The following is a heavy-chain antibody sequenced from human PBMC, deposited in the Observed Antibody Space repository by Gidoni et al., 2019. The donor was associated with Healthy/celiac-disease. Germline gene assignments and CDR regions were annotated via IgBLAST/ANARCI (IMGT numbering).Heavy chain of an antibody. Sequence: HLQLQESGPGLVKPSDTLSLTCTFSRCSICSSSYYWGWIRQPPGKGLEWISSIYYGGSTYYNTTHKGRVTISVDTSKNQFSLKLSSVTAADTAVYYCARQQGGIVATIFDYWGQGTLVTVSS. CDR1: RCSICSSSYY. CDR3: ARQQGGIVATIFDY. D-gene: IGHD5-12*01. V-gene: IGHV4-39*01. CDR2: IYYGGST. J-gene: IGHJ4*02.